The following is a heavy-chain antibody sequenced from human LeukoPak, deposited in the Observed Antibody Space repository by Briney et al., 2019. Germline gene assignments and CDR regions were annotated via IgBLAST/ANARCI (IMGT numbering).Heavy chain of an antibody. D-gene: IGHD3-10*01. V-gene: IGHV3-74*01. Sequence: GGSLRLSCAASGFTFSSYWMHWVRQAPGKGLVWVSRINSDGSSTSYADSVKGRFTISRDNAKNTLYLQMNSLRAEDTAVYYCARDTMVRGVANYYMDVWGKGTTVTISS. CDR2: INSDGSST. J-gene: IGHJ6*03. CDR1: GFTFSSYW. CDR3: ARDTMVRGVANYYMDV.